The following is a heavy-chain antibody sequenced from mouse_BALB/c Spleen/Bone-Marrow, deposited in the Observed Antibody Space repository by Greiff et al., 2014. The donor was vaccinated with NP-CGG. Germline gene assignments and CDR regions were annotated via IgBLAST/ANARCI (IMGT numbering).Heavy chain of an antibody. Sequence: EVMLVESGGGLVQPGGSLKLSCAASGFTFSSYGMSWVRQTPGKRLELVATINNDGGSTYYPDSVKGRFTISRDNAQSTLYLQMSSLKSEDTAIFYCARDRPYFGYDYWGQGTTLTVSS. J-gene: IGHJ2*01. CDR2: INNDGGST. D-gene: IGHD1-2*01. CDR1: GFTFSSYG. CDR3: ARDRPYFGYDY. V-gene: IGHV5-6-3*01.